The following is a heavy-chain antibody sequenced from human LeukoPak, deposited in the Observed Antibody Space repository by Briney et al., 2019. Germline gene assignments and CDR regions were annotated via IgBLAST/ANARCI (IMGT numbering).Heavy chain of an antibody. Sequence: GASVKVSCKASGYTFTGYYMYWVRQAPGQGLEWLGWINPNSGGTNYAQKVQGRDTMTRDTAISTAYMELSRLRSDDTAVYYCARDQEGTVTNLFDYWGQGTLVTVSS. CDR3: ARDQEGTVTNLFDY. D-gene: IGHD4-17*01. J-gene: IGHJ4*02. V-gene: IGHV1-2*02. CDR2: INPNSGGT. CDR1: GYTFTGYY.